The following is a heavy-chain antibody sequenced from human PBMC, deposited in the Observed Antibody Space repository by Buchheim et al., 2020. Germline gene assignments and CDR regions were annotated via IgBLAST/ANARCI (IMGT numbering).Heavy chain of an antibody. V-gene: IGHV3-48*01. J-gene: IGHJ6*02. CDR3: ARVGYSNDPFGMDV. Sequence: EVQLVESGGGLVLPGGSLRLSCAAPGFTFSSYSMNRVRQAPGKGLEWVSYISSSSSTIYYADSVKGRFTISRDNAKNSLYLQMNSLRTEDTAVYYCARVGYSNDPFGMDVWGQGTT. CDR1: GFTFSSYS. D-gene: IGHD4-11*01. CDR2: ISSSSSTI.